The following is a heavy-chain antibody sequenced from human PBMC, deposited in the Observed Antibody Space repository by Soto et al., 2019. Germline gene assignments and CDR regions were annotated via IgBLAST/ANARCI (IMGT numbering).Heavy chain of an antibody. CDR1: GFTFSTYA. V-gene: IGHV3-23*01. CDR2: VSASGLNT. CDR3: AKDRPRRTSGYVFDY. J-gene: IGHJ4*02. Sequence: EVQLLESGGKLVQPGGSLTLSCAASGFTFSTYAMAWVRQAPGKGLEWVSGVSASGLNTDYADPVKGRFYISRDNSKNPVSMHMNSLRAEDTALYYWAKDRPRRTSGYVFDYWGQGTPVTVSS. D-gene: IGHD5-18*01.